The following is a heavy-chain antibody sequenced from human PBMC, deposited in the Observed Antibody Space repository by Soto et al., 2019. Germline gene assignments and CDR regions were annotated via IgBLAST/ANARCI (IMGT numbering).Heavy chain of an antibody. CDR3: ARDIVVVPAALLAIISQRTIGAFDI. CDR1: GFTFSSYS. V-gene: IGHV3-48*02. Sequence: EVQLVESGGGLVQPGGSLRLSCAASGFTFSSYSMNWVRQAPGKGLEWVSYISSSSSTIYYADSVKGRFTISRDNAKNSLYLQMNSLRDEDTAVYYCARDIVVVPAALLAIISQRTIGAFDIWGQGTMVTVSS. D-gene: IGHD2-2*01. CDR2: ISSSSSTI. J-gene: IGHJ3*02.